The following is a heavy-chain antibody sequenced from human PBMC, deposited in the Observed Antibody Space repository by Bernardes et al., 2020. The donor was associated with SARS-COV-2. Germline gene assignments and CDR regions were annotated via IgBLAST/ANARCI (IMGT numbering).Heavy chain of an antibody. Sequence: GGSLRLSCAASGFTFSSYSMNWVRQAPGKGLEWVSYISSSSSTIYYADSVKGRFTISRDNAKNSLYLQMNSLRAEDTAVYYCARDPLILSLCSGGSCEPTAAYYYYGMDVWGQGTTVTVSS. CDR2: ISSSSSTI. CDR3: ARDPLILSLCSGGSCEPTAAYYYYGMDV. J-gene: IGHJ6*02. D-gene: IGHD2-15*01. CDR1: GFTFSSYS. V-gene: IGHV3-48*04.